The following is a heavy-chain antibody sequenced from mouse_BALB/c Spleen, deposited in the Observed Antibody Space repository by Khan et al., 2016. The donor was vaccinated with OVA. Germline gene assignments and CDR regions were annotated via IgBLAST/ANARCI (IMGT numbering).Heavy chain of an antibody. CDR1: GFTFSTYG. CDR2: INSDGYYT. V-gene: IGHV5-6*01. D-gene: IGHD4-1*01. J-gene: IGHJ3*01. Sequence: DVQLVESGGDLMKPGGSLKLSCAASGFTFSTYGMSWVRQTPDKRLEWVATINSDGYYTYYPDSVQGPFTISRNNATNTQYLQMHRLKSEDTAMYYCASHLTGSFAYWGQGTLVTVSA. CDR3: ASHLTGSFAY.